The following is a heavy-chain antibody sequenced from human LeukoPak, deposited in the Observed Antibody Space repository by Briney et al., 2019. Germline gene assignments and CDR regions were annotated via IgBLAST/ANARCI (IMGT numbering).Heavy chain of an antibody. CDR1: GYTITDYY. J-gene: IGHJ3*02. CDR2: INPNSGGT. D-gene: IGHD1-1*01. V-gene: IGHV1-2*02. Sequence: GASEKVSCKASGYTITDYYIHWVRQAPGQGLEWIGWINPNSGGTILAQKFQGRVTMTRDTSINTAYMELSSLRSDDTAVYYCARVASTTRRHDAFDIWGQGTMVTVSS. CDR3: ARVASTTRRHDAFDI.